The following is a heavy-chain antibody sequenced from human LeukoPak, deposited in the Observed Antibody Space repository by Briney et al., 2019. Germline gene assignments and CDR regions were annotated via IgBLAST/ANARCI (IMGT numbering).Heavy chain of an antibody. J-gene: IGHJ3*02. CDR2: VNPNSGAT. Sequence: ASVTVSFTPAGYTVISYDLHWVRQAPGQGREWMGWVNPNSGATTYAQKFQGRVTMTRDTTISTAYMELSRRRSDPAVLYFCARVRIPLAGDSFDIWGQGTMVTVSS. CDR3: ARVRIPLAGDSFDI. V-gene: IGHV1-2*02. D-gene: IGHD6-19*01. CDR1: GYTVISYD.